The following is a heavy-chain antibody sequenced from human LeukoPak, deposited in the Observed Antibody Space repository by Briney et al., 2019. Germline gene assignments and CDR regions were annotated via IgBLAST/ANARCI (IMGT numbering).Heavy chain of an antibody. Sequence: SETLSLTCTVSGGSISSYYWSWIRQPPGKGLEWIGYIYYSGSTNYNPSLKSRVTISVDTSKNQFSLKLSSVTAADTAVYYCARAAGHCNTTTCYPEYFQHWGQGTLVTVSS. J-gene: IGHJ1*01. V-gene: IGHV4-59*12. D-gene: IGHD2-2*01. CDR2: IYYSGST. CDR1: GGSISSYY. CDR3: ARAAGHCNTTTCYPEYFQH.